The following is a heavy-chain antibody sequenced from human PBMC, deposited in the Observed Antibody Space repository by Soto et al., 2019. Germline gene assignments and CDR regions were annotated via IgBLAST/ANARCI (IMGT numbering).Heavy chain of an antibody. V-gene: IGHV3-74*01. J-gene: IGHJ6*02. CDR1: AFSFSTSW. CDR3: AKNLASDFSNSLWSMDV. Sequence: PVGSLRLSRESSAFSFSTSWMHWVRQAPGEGLVWVSRINPDGRTINYADSVKGPFTISRDNSQNTVYLQMNSLRPEDSAVYYCAKNLASDFSNSLWSMDVWGQGTTVTVSS. D-gene: IGHD6-6*01. CDR2: INPDGRTI.